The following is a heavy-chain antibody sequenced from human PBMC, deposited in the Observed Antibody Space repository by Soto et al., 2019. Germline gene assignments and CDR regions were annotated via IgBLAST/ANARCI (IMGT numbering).Heavy chain of an antibody. J-gene: IGHJ6*02. CDR2: INHSGST. CDR1: GGSISSGDYY. Sequence: SETLSLTCTVPGGSISSGDYYWSWIRQPPGKGLEWIGEINHSGSTNFNPSLKSRVTISVDTPKNQFSLKLSSVTAADTAVYYCARLTTVTTAYYGMDVWGQGTTVTVS. V-gene: IGHV4-39*07. CDR3: ARLTTVTTAYYGMDV. D-gene: IGHD4-17*01.